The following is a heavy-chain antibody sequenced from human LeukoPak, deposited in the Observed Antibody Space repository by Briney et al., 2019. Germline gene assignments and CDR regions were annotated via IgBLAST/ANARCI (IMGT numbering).Heavy chain of an antibody. V-gene: IGHV4-39*07. J-gene: IGHJ2*01. D-gene: IGHD7-27*01. CDR1: GGSISSSSYY. CDR3: ARRLGNWYFDL. Sequence: SETLSLTCTVSGGSISSSSYYWGWIRQPPGKGLEWIGSIYYSGSAYYNPSLKSRVTISVDTSKNQFSLKLSSVTAADTAVYYCARRLGNWYFDLWGRGTLVTVSS. CDR2: IYYSGSA.